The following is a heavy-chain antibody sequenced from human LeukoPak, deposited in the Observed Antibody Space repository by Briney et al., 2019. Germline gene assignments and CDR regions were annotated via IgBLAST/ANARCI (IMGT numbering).Heavy chain of an antibody. CDR1: GFTFRNYG. J-gene: IGHJ4*02. CDR2: ISYDESDK. D-gene: IGHD3-22*01. V-gene: IGHV3-30*18. Sequence: GESLRLSCAVSGFTFRNYGMHWVRQAPGKGLEWVAVISYDESDKYYGDSVKGRFTISRDNSKNTLFLQMNSLRAEDTAVYFCAKDFRRADYYDSSGYYRMIDYWGQGTLVTVSS. CDR3: AKDFRRADYYDSSGYYRMIDY.